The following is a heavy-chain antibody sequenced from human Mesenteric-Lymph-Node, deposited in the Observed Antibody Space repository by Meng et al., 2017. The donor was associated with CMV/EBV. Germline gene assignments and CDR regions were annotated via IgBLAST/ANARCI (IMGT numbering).Heavy chain of an antibody. CDR2: IYGDGTT. CDR1: GFSFSSYA. Sequence: GGSLRLSCAASGFSFSSYAMNWVRQAPGRGLEWVSVIYGDGTTKYADSVKGRFSISRDNYKNTLYLQMNSLRVEDTAVYYCAKETEAKTSGRYGLFDSWGQGTLVTVSS. V-gene: IGHV3-23*03. CDR3: AKETEAKTSGRYGLFDS. J-gene: IGHJ4*02. D-gene: IGHD1-26*01.